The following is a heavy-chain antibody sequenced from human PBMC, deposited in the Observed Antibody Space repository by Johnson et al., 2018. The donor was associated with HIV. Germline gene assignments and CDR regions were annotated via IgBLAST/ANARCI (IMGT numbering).Heavy chain of an antibody. CDR2: GGST. J-gene: IGHJ3*02. Sequence: GGSTGYADSVKGRFTISRDNAKNTLYLQMNSLRAEDTAVYYCVRGLDIWGQGTEVTVSS. CDR3: VRGLDI. V-gene: IGHV3-20*03.